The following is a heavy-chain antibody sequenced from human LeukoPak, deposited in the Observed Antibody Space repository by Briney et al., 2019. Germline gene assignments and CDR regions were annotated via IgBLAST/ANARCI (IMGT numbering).Heavy chain of an antibody. CDR2: ISWNSGSI. J-gene: IGHJ3*02. D-gene: IGHD3-3*01. Sequence: GGSLRLSCAGSGFIFNNYAMHWVRQPPGKGLEWVSGISWNSGSIDYADSVKGRFTISRDNAKNSLYLQMNSLRAEDTAVYYCARALGTYYDFWSGYYTGIGAFDIWGQGTMVTVSS. CDR1: GFIFNNYA. CDR3: ARALGTYYDFWSGYYTGIGAFDI. V-gene: IGHV3-9*01.